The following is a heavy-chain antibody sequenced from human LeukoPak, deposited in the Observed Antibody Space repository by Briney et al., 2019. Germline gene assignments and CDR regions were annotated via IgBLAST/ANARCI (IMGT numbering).Heavy chain of an antibody. J-gene: IGHJ4*02. CDR1: GYSFTSYW. CDR2: IYPGDSDT. CDR3: ATSDDSSGYYYNYFDY. V-gene: IGHV5-51*01. Sequence: PGESLKISCKGSGYSFTSYWIGWVRQMPGTGLGWKGIIYPGDSDTRYSPSFQGQVTISADKSISTAYLQWSSLKASDTAMYYCATSDDSSGYYYNYFDYWGQGTLVTVSS. D-gene: IGHD3-22*01.